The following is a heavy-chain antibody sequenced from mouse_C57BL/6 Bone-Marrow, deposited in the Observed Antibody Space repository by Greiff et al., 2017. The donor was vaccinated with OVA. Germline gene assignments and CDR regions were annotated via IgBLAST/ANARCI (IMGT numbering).Heavy chain of an antibody. J-gene: IGHJ2*01. CDR2: IDPSDSYT. Sequence: QVQLQQPGAELVKPGASVKLSCKASGYTFTSSWMQWVKQRPGQGLEWIGEIDPSDSYTNYNQKFKGKATLTVDTSSSTAYMQLSSLTSEDSAVYYGAREAYDYEGYFDYWGQGTTLTVSS. V-gene: IGHV1-50*01. D-gene: IGHD2-4*01. CDR1: GYTFTSSW. CDR3: AREAYDYEGYFDY.